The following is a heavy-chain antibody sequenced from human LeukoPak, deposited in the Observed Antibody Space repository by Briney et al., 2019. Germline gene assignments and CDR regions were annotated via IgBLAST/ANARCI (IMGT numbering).Heavy chain of an antibody. V-gene: IGHV4-39*07. CDR3: ARIRITMVRGGPDEQRYYYYGMDV. CDR1: GGSISSSSYY. CDR2: IYYSGST. J-gene: IGHJ6*02. D-gene: IGHD3-10*01. Sequence: SETLSLTCTVSGGSISSSSYYWGWIRQPPGKGLEWIGSIYYSGSTNYNPSLKSRVTISVDTSKNQFSLKLSSVTAADTAVYYCARIRITMVRGGPDEQRYYYYGMDVWGQGTTVTVSS.